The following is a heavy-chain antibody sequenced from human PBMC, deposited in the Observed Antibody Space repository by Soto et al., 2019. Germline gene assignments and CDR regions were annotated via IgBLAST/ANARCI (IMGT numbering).Heavy chain of an antibody. V-gene: IGHV4-30-2*01. CDR1: GGSISSGGYS. CDR3: ARKYSSSWSRYYYGMDV. CDR2: INHSGST. D-gene: IGHD6-13*01. Sequence: SETLSLTCAVSGGSISSGGYSWSWIRQPPGKGLEWIGYINHSGSTNYNPSLKSRVTISVDTSKNQFSLKLSSVTAADTAVYYCARKYSSSWSRYYYGMDVWRQGTTVTVSS. J-gene: IGHJ6*02.